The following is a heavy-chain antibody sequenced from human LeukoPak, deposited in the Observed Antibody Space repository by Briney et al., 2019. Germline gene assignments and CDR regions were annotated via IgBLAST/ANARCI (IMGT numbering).Heavy chain of an antibody. J-gene: IGHJ4*02. CDR3: ARHYGP. D-gene: IGHD3-10*01. V-gene: IGHV4-39*01. CDR1: GGSINAYY. Sequence: SETLSLTCTVSGGSINAYYWGWIRQPPGKGLEWIGSIYDSGSTYYNPSLKSRVTISVDTSKNQFSLKLNSVTATDTAVYYCARHYGPWGQGTLVTVSS. CDR2: IYDSGST.